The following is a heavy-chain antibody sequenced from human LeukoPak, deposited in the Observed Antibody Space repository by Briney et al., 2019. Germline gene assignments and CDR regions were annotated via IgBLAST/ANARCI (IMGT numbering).Heavy chain of an antibody. V-gene: IGHV4-61*02. J-gene: IGHJ4*02. CDR1: GGSISSGSYY. Sequence: SETLSLTCTVSGGSISSGSYYWSWIRQPAGTGLEWIGRIYTSGGTNYNPSLKSRVTVSVDTSKNQFSLKLSSVTAADTAVYYCARDSHSSGWYGRLDYWGQGTLVTVSS. CDR3: ARDSHSSGWYGRLDY. D-gene: IGHD6-19*01. CDR2: IYTSGGT.